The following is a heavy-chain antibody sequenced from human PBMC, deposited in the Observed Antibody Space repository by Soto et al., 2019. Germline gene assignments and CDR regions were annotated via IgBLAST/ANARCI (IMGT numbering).Heavy chain of an antibody. CDR3: ASEGVGALAGSPIDY. CDR2: IWYDGSNK. D-gene: IGHD6-19*01. V-gene: IGHV3-33*01. Sequence: QVQLVESGGGVVQPGRSLRLSCAASGFTFSSYGMHWVRQAPGKGLEWVAVIWYDGSNKYYADSVKGRFTISRDNSKNTLYLQMNSLRAEDTAVYYCASEGVGALAGSPIDYWGQGTLVTVSS. J-gene: IGHJ4*02. CDR1: GFTFSSYG.